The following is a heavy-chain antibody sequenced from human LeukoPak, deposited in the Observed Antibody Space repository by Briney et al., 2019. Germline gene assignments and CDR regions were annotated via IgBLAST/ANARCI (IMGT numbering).Heavy chain of an antibody. J-gene: IGHJ4*02. D-gene: IGHD3-10*01. CDR1: GFTFSNYE. CDR3: ARKRGGRPVDY. V-gene: IGHV3-48*03. CDR2: ISSSGSTI. Sequence: GGSLRLSCAVSGFTFSNYEINWVRQAPGKGLEWLSYISSSGSTIYYADSVKGRFTISRDNAKNSLYLQMNSLRAEDTAVYYCARKRGGRPVDYWGQGTLVTVSS.